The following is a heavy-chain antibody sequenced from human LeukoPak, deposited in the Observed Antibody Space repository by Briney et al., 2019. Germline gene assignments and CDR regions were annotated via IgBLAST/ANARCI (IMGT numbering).Heavy chain of an antibody. J-gene: IGHJ4*02. V-gene: IGHV1-46*01. Sequence: ASVKVSCKASGYSFTSYYMHWVRQAPGQGLEWMGFINPSGSSAAYAQKFQGRLTMTRDMFTSTDYMELTSMTSDDTAVYYCATGREKNYYGSGSNYFDYWGQGTLVTVSS. CDR1: GYSFTSYY. D-gene: IGHD3-10*01. CDR2: INPSGSSA. CDR3: ATGREKNYYGSGSNYFDY.